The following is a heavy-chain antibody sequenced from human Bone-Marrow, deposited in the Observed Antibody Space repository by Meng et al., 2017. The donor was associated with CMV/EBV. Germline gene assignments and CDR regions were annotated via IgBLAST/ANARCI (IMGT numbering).Heavy chain of an antibody. CDR3: ARVEGGSYYAYYYYGMDV. CDR1: GFIFGDHA. Sequence: GGSLRLSCSASGFIFGDHAMHWVRQAPGKGLEWVAVISYDGSNKYYADSVKGRFTISRDNSKNTLYLQMNSLRAEDTAVYYCARVEGGSYYAYYYYGMDVWGQGTTVTFSS. D-gene: IGHD1-26*01. V-gene: IGHV3-30-3*01. CDR2: ISYDGSNK. J-gene: IGHJ6*02.